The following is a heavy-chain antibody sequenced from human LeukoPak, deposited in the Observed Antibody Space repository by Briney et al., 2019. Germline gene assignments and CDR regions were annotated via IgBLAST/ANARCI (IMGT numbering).Heavy chain of an antibody. D-gene: IGHD1-20*01. Sequence: GGSLRLSCAASGFTFSNYMMHWVRQAPGKGLVWVSRIKSDGITITYADSVKGRFTISRDNAKNTLYLQMNSLRAEDTAVYYCLRDLNWSFDQWGQGTLVTVSS. CDR1: GFTFSNYM. V-gene: IGHV3-74*01. CDR3: LRDLNWSFDQ. CDR2: IKSDGITI. J-gene: IGHJ4*02.